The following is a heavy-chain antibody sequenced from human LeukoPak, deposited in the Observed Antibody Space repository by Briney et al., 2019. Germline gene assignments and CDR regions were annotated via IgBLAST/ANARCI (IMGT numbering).Heavy chain of an antibody. CDR1: GGSISSGGYY. CDR2: IYHSGST. CDR3: ARDLLIVESTRRYWYFDL. Sequence: PSETLSLTCTVSGGSISSGGYYWSWIRQPPGKGLEWIGYIYHSGSTYYNPSLKSRVTISVDTSKNQFSLKLSSVTAADTAVYYCARDLLIVESTRRYWYFDLWGRGTLVTVSS. D-gene: IGHD3-22*01. V-gene: IGHV4-30-2*01. J-gene: IGHJ2*01.